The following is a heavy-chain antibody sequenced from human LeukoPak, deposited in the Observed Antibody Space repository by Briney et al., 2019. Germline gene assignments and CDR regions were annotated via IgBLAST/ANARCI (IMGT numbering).Heavy chain of an antibody. Sequence: GGSLRLSCAASGFPFSSYWMHWVRQAPGKGLVWVSFTNTDGSSTNYADSVKGRFTISRDNAKNTLFLQMNSLRAEDTALYYCAKMARRYNSIDWFDPWGQGTLVTVSS. CDR2: TNTDGSST. V-gene: IGHV3-74*01. CDR1: GFPFSSYW. D-gene: IGHD1-14*01. J-gene: IGHJ5*02. CDR3: AKMARRYNSIDWFDP.